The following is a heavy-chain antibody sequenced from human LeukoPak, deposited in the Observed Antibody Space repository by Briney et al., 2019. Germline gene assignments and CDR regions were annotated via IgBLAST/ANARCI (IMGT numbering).Heavy chain of an antibody. CDR1: GFNFNTYW. Sequence: GGSLRLSCAASGFNFNTYWMSWVRQAPGKGLEWVANIKPDGSETNYVDSVKGRFTISRDNAKRSLYLQMNSLRVEDTAVYYCARAITDFDYWGRGTLVTVAS. V-gene: IGHV3-7*01. CDR2: IKPDGSET. CDR3: ARAITDFDY. D-gene: IGHD1-20*01. J-gene: IGHJ4*02.